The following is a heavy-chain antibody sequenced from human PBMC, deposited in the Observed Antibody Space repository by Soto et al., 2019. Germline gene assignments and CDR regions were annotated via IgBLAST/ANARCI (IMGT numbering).Heavy chain of an antibody. CDR3: TRDRPGPQHYFDY. J-gene: IGHJ4*02. CDR1: GFTFSSDW. CDR2: INTDGSDT. Sequence: GGSLRLSCAASGFTFSSDWMHWVRQAPGKGLVWVSRINTDGSDTSYADSVKGRFTISRDNAKNTVYLQMNSLRAEDTAVYYGTRDRPGPQHYFDYWGQGNMVTVSS. V-gene: IGHV3-74*01. D-gene: IGHD6-6*01.